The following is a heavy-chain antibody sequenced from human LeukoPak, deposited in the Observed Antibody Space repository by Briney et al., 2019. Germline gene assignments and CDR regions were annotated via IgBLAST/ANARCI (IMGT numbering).Heavy chain of an antibody. CDR1: RFTFSSYG. V-gene: IGHV3-30*18. CDR2: ISYDGNNR. Sequence: GGSLRLTCAASRFTFSSYGMHWVRQAPGKGLEWVAVISYDGNNRYYADSVKGRFTFSRYNSKNTLYLQMNSLRAEDTAVYYCAKVKGEVIGAFDIWGQGTMVTVSS. D-gene: IGHD3-16*01. CDR3: AKVKGEVIGAFDI. J-gene: IGHJ3*02.